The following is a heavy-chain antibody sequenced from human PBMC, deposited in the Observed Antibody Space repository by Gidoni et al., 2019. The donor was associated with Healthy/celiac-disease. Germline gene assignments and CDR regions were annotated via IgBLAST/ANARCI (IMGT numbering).Heavy chain of an antibody. CDR2: ISSSSSYI. CDR3: ARDLNDGGHHDY. D-gene: IGHD1-1*01. CDR1: GFPFSSYS. V-gene: IGHV3-21*01. J-gene: IGHJ4*02. Sequence: EVQLVESGGGLVKPGGSLRLYCAASGFPFSSYSMNWVRQAPGKGLEWVSSISSSSSYIYYEDSVKGRFTISRDNDKNSLYLQMNSLRAEDTAVYYCARDLNDGGHHDYWGQGTLVTVSS.